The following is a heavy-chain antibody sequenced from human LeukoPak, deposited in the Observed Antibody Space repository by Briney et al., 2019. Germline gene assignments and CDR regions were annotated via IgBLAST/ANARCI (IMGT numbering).Heavy chain of an antibody. J-gene: IGHJ5*02. CDR3: ARGIPYYYDSSGYYWYL. Sequence: TGGSLRLSCAASGFTFSSYSMNWVRQAPGKGLEWVSYISSSSSTIYYADSVKGRFTISRDNAKNSLYLQMNSLRAEDTAVYYCARGIPYYYDSSGYYWYLWGQGTLVTVSS. CDR2: ISSSSSTI. V-gene: IGHV3-48*01. D-gene: IGHD3-22*01. CDR1: GFTFSSYS.